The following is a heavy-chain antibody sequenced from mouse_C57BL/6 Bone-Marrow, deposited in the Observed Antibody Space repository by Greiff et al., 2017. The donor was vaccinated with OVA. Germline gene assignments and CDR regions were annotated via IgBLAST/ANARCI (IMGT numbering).Heavy chain of an antibody. Sequence: EVQRVESGGGLVKPGGSLKLSCAASGFTFSSYAMSWVRQTPEKRLEWVATISDGGSYTYYPDNVKGRFTISRDNAKNNLYLQMSHLKSEDTAMYYCARIYDYDFDYWGQGTTLTVSS. V-gene: IGHV5-4*01. D-gene: IGHD2-4*01. CDR2: ISDGGSYT. CDR1: GFTFSSYA. J-gene: IGHJ2*01. CDR3: ARIYDYDFDY.